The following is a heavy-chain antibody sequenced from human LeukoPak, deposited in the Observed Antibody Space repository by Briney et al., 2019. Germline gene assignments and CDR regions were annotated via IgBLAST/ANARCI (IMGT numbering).Heavy chain of an antibody. CDR1: GFTFDGYA. V-gene: IGHV3-9*01. Sequence: QPGRSLRLSCAASGFTFDGYAMHWVRQAPGKGLEWVSGISWNSGSIGYADSVKGRFTISRDNAKNSLYLQMNSLRAEDTALYYCAKDKEAGTAGYYYGMDVWGQGTTVTVSS. CDR2: ISWNSGSI. J-gene: IGHJ6*02. D-gene: IGHD1-7*01. CDR3: AKDKEAGTAGYYYGMDV.